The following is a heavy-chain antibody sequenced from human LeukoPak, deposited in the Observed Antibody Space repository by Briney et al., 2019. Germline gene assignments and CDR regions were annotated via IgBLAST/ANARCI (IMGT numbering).Heavy chain of an antibody. D-gene: IGHD3-10*01. V-gene: IGHV3-66*01. CDR3: ARTAWFGELPPAYYYGMDV. CDR2: IYSGGST. J-gene: IGHJ6*02. Sequence: GGSLRLSCAASGFTLSSNYMSWVRQAPGQGLEWVPVIYSGGSTYYADFVKGRFTISRDNSKNTLYLQMNSLRAEDTAVYYCARTAWFGELPPAYYYGMDVWGQGTTVTVSS. CDR1: GFTLSSNY.